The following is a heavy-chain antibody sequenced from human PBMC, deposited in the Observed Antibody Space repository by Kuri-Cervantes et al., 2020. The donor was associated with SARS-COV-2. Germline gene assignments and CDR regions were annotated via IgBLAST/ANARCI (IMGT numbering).Heavy chain of an antibody. J-gene: IGHJ4*02. CDR3: ARLSIFGVVTFDY. CDR2: IYYSGST. Sequence: SETLSLTCTVSGDSISSSSYYWGWIRQPPGKGLEWIGSIYYSGSTYYNPSLKSRVTISVDTSKNQFSLKLSSVTAADTAVYYCARLSIFGVVTFDYWGQGTLVTVSS. D-gene: IGHD3-3*01. CDR1: GDSISSSSYY. V-gene: IGHV4-39*01.